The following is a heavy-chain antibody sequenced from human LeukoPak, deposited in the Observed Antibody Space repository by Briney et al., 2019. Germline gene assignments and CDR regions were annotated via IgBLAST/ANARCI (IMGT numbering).Heavy chain of an antibody. CDR1: GGSISSSSYY. D-gene: IGHD2-2*01. V-gene: IGHV4-39*01. CDR2: IYYSGST. Sequence: SETLSLTCTVSGGSISSSSYYWGWIRQPPGKGLEWIGSIYYSGSTYYNPSLKSRVTISVDTSKNQFSLKLSSVTAADTAVYYCARFLVVPAANPRENWFDPWGQGTLVTVSS. CDR3: ARFLVVPAANPRENWFDP. J-gene: IGHJ5*02.